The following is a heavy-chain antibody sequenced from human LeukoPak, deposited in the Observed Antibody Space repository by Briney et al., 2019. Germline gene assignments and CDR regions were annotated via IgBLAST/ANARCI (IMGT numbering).Heavy chain of an antibody. CDR3: ARGPQCSSFTCPYYFDT. Sequence: ASVKVSCKASGYTFTNYDINWVRQATGQGLEWMGWMNPNSGNTGYAQKFQGRVTITRNTSISTAYMELSSLRSEDTALYYCARGPQCSSFTCPYYFDTWGQGTLVTVSS. CDR1: GYTFTNYD. CDR2: MNPNSGNT. J-gene: IGHJ4*02. D-gene: IGHD2-2*01. V-gene: IGHV1-8*03.